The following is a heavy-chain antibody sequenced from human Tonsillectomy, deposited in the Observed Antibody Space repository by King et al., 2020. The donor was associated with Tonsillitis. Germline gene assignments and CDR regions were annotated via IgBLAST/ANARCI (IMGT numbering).Heavy chain of an antibody. D-gene: IGHD1-26*01. J-gene: IGHJ4*02. CDR1: GFTFSDHY. CDR3: VGGVVGAADH. Sequence: VQLVESGGGLVQPGGSLRLSCAASGFTFSDHYMDWVRQAPGKGLEWVGRTRNKDNTYTTEYAASVKGRFTISRDDSKNSVYLQMNSLKTEDTAVYFCVGGVVGAADHWGQGTLVTVSS. V-gene: IGHV3-72*01. CDR2: TRNKDNTYTT.